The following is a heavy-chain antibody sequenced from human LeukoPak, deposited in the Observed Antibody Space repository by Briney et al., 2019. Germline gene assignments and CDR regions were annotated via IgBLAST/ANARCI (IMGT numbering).Heavy chain of an antibody. J-gene: IGHJ4*02. CDR3: ARTARGSYYVHFDY. V-gene: IGHV4-59*08. D-gene: IGHD1-26*01. CDR1: GGSISSFY. Sequence: SETLSLTCTVSGGSISSFYWSWIRQPPGKGPEWIGYISYSGSTNYNPSLKSRVTISAHTSTNQFYLRLTSVTAADTAIYYCARTARGSYYVHFDYWGQGTLVT. CDR2: ISYSGST.